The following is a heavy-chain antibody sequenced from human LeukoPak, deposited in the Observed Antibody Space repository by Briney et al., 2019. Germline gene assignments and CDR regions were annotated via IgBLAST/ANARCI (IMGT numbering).Heavy chain of an antibody. CDR2: IRHDWNAK. V-gene: IGHV3-7*01. CDR3: ATSHDSAGND. J-gene: IGHJ4*02. D-gene: IGHD2-15*01. Sequence: GGSLRLSCAASGFAFSDFWMSWVRQAPGKGLEWVANIRHDWNAKNYVPSVRGRFTISRDNAKNSLYLQMNSLTVEDTAVYYCATSHDSAGNDWGQGTLVTVSS. CDR1: GFAFSDFW.